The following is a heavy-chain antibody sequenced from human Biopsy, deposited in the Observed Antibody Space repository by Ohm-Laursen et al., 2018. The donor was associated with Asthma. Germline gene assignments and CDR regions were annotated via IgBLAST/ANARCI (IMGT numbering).Heavy chain of an antibody. CDR2: IRLYNGDT. D-gene: IGHD4-11*01. V-gene: IGHV1-18*01. CDR3: ARVEAARHDYRSYDFDY. Sequence: ASVKVSCKASGYTFTSYAMHWVRQAPGHELQWMGWIRLYNGDTNYADNFEGRVTMTADSSTNTAYMELRSLRSDDTAVYYCARVEAARHDYRSYDFDYWGQGTLVTVSS. CDR1: GYTFTSYA. J-gene: IGHJ4*02.